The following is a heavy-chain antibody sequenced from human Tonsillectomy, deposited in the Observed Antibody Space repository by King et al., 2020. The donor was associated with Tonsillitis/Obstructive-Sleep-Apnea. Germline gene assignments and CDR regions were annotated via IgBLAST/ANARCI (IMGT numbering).Heavy chain of an antibody. CDR3: ARELGSGWVGDAFDI. D-gene: IGHD6-19*01. Sequence: QLVQSGGGVVQPGRSLRLSCAASGFTFSSYGMHWVRQAPGKGLEWVAVIWCEGSIKYYADSVKGRFTISRDNSKKTLYLQMNSLRAEDTAVYYCARELGSGWVGDAFDIWGQGTMVTVSS. J-gene: IGHJ3*02. V-gene: IGHV3-33*01. CDR2: IWCEGSIK. CDR1: GFTFSSYG.